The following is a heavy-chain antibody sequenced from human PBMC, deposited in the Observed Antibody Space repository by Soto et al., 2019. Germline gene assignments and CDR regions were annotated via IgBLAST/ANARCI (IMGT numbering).Heavy chain of an antibody. CDR2: ISGSGGST. CDR1: LFTVSRYA. V-gene: IGHV3-23*01. D-gene: IGHD3-22*01. CDR3: AKDRYYDSSSPDAFDI. Sequence: GRCLSLSCSSSLFTVSRYAMSCVRQAPGKGLEWVSAISGSGGSTYYADSVKGRFTISRDNSKNTLYLQMNSLRAEDTAVYYCAKDRYYDSSSPDAFDIWGQGTMVTVSS. J-gene: IGHJ3*02.